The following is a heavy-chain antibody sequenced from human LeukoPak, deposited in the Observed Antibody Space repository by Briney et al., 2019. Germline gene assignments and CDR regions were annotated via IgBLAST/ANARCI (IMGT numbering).Heavy chain of an antibody. J-gene: IGHJ4*02. CDR2: IYYSGST. D-gene: IGHD3-10*01. Sequence: KPSETLSLTCTVSGGSISSSSYYWGWIRQPPGKGLEWIGRIYYSGSTYYNPSLKSRVTISVDTSKNQFSLKLSSVPAADTAVYYCARHPLWFGEFRVDYFDYWGQGTLVTVSS. CDR1: GGSISSSSYY. CDR3: ARHPLWFGEFRVDYFDY. V-gene: IGHV4-39*01.